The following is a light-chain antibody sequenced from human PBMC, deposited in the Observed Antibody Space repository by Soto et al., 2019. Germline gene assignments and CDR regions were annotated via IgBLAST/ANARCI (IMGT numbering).Light chain of an antibody. CDR1: QRVSSN. CDR3: QQHNNSPLT. CDR2: GAS. J-gene: IGKJ4*01. V-gene: IGKV3-15*01. Sequence: EIVMTQSPATLSVSPGERATLSCRASQRVSSNLAWYQQKPGQAPRLLIYGASTRATGIPARFSGSGSGTECTLTISSLQSEDFAVYYCQQHNNSPLTFGGGTKVEIK.